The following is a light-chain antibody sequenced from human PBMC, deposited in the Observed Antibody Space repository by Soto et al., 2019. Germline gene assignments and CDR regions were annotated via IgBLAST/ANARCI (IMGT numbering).Light chain of an antibody. J-gene: IGLJ1*01. Sequence: QSALTQPPSASGSPGQSVTISCTGTSSDVGRYNYVSWYQQYPGKAPKLIIYGVSKRPSGVPDRFSGSKSGNTASLTVSGLQAEDEADYYCSSYAGSNSFVFGPVTKLTVL. V-gene: IGLV2-8*01. CDR2: GVS. CDR3: SSYAGSNSFV. CDR1: SSDVGRYNY.